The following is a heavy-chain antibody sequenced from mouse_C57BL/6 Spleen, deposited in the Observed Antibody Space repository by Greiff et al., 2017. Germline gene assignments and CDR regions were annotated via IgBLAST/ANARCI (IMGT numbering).Heavy chain of an antibody. CDR3: ATTVVAPMDY. D-gene: IGHD1-1*01. CDR1: GYTFTDYY. CDR2: INPYNGGT. V-gene: IGHV1-19*01. Sequence: EVKLQQSGPVLVKPGASVKMSCKASGYTFTDYYMNWVKQSHGKSLEWIGVINPYNGGTSYNQKFKGKATLTVDKSSSTAYMELNSLTSEDSAVYYCATTVVAPMDYWGQGTSVTVSS. J-gene: IGHJ4*01.